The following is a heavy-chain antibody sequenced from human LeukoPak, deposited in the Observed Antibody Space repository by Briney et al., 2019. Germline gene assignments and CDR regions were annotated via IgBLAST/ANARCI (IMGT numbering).Heavy chain of an antibody. V-gene: IGHV3-43*02. CDR2: ISGDGGST. Sequence: GGSLRLSCAASGFTFDDYAMHWVRQAPGKGLEWVSLISGDGGSTYYADSVKGRFTISRDNAKDSLFLQMNSLRAEDTAIYYCARDPRIYCTNGICRDDYFDNWGQGTLVTVSS. CDR3: ARDPRIYCTNGICRDDYFDN. D-gene: IGHD2-8*01. CDR1: GFTFDDYA. J-gene: IGHJ4*02.